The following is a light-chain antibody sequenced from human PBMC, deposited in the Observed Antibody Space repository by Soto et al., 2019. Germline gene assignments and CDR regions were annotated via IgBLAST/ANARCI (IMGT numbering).Light chain of an antibody. CDR1: QSVSID. Sequence: EIVMTHSPATLSVSPCERAALSASASQSVSIDLARYQHTPGPAPRLLIYGASTRATAIPVRFSGSASGTEFTLTISSLQSEAFTVYYCQQYNNWPRGTFGQGTKVDIK. V-gene: IGKV3D-15*01. CDR3: QQYNNWPRGT. J-gene: IGKJ1*01. CDR2: GAS.